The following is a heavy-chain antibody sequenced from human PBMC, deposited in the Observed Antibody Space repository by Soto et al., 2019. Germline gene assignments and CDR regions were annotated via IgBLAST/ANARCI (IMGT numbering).Heavy chain of an antibody. J-gene: IGHJ4*02. Sequence: SVKVSCKASGFTFTSSAVQWVRQARGQRLEWIGWIVVGSGNTNYAQKLQGRVTMTTDTSTSTAYMELRSLRSDDTAVYYCARDARPKRTGPADYWGQGTLVTVSS. V-gene: IGHV1-58*01. CDR3: ARDARPKRTGPADY. CDR2: IVVGSGNT. CDR1: GFTFTSSA. D-gene: IGHD6-25*01.